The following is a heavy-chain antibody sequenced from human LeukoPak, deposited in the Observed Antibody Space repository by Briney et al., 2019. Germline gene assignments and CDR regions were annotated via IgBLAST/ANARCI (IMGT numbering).Heavy chain of an antibody. J-gene: IGHJ4*02. CDR2: IYYSGST. D-gene: IGHD6-13*01. CDR1: GGSISSSSYY. Sequence: PSETLSLTCTVSGGSISSSSYYWGWIRQPPGKGLEWIGSIYYSGSTYYNPSLKSRVTISVDTSKNQFSLKLSSVTAADTAVYYCAREILAAAGPHIDYWGQGTLVTVSS. CDR3: AREILAAAGPHIDY. V-gene: IGHV4-39*07.